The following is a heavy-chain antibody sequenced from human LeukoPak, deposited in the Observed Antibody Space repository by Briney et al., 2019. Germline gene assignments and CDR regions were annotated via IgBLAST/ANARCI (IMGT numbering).Heavy chain of an antibody. V-gene: IGHV3-30*02. Sequence: GGSLRLSCAASGFTFSSYGMHWVRQAPGKGLEWVTFIRFDESHKFYAESVKGRFTVSRDNSKNTVYLQMNSLRAYDTAIYYCAKGYYCSNTSCPGDYWGQGTLVTVSS. J-gene: IGHJ4*02. CDR1: GFTFSSYG. CDR2: IRFDESHK. D-gene: IGHD2-2*01. CDR3: AKGYYCSNTSCPGDY.